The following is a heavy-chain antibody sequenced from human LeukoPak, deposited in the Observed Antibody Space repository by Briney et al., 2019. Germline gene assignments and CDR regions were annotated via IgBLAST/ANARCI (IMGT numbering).Heavy chain of an antibody. CDR1: GFTFSSYG. CDR2: ISYDGSNK. CDR3: ARGPAITIFGVVPNFDY. D-gene: IGHD3-3*01. J-gene: IGHJ4*02. V-gene: IGHV3-30*03. Sequence: GGSLRLSCAASGFTFSSYGMHWVRQAPGKGLEWVAVISYDGSNKYYADSVKGRFTISRDNSKNTLYLQMNSLRAEDTAVYYCARGPAITIFGVVPNFDYWGQGTLVTVSS.